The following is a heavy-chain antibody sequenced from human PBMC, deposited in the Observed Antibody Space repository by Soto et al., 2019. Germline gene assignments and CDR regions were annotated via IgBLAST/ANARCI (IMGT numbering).Heavy chain of an antibody. CDR1: GFTFSRYS. J-gene: IGHJ6*02. CDR2: ISSSSSYI. V-gene: IGHV3-21*01. CDR3: ARDRDLHYSYYGMDV. D-gene: IGHD3-3*01. Sequence: GSLILYCASSGFTFSRYSMNWVRQAPGKGLEWVSSISSSSSYIYYADSVKGRFTISRDNAKNSLYLQMNSLRAEDTAVYYCARDRDLHYSYYGMDVWGQGTTVTVSS.